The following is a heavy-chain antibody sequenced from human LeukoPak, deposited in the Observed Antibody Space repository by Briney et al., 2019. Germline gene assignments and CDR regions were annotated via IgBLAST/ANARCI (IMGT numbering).Heavy chain of an antibody. CDR1: GGSISSDD. CDR2: IYNSGSA. V-gene: IGHV4-59*08. Sequence: SETLSLTCTVSGGSISSDDGSWIRQPPGQRVEGCGNIYNSGSANYTTSLNSPVTISVDSSNKQFSLKLISVNAADTAVYYCARQGGYASPFDYWGQGTLVTVSS. CDR3: ARQGGYASPFDY. J-gene: IGHJ4*02. D-gene: IGHD5-12*01.